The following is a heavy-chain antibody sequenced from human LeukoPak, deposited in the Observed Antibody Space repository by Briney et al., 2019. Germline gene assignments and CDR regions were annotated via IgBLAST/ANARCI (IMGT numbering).Heavy chain of an antibody. J-gene: IGHJ4*02. D-gene: IGHD3-3*01. CDR2: IYYSGST. V-gene: IGHV4-31*03. Sequence: PSQTLSLTCTVSGGSISSGGYYWSWIRQHPGKGLEWIGYIYYSGSTYYNPSLKSRVTISVDTSKNQFSLKLSSVTAADTAVCYCARVYYDFWSGYYKGLYYFDYWGQGTLVTVSS. CDR3: ARVYYDFWSGYYKGLYYFDY. CDR1: GGSISSGGYY.